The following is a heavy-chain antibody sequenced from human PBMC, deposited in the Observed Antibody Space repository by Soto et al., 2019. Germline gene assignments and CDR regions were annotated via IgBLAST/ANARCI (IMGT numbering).Heavy chain of an antibody. V-gene: IGHV1-69*12. CDR2: IIPIFGTA. CDR1: GGTFSSYA. CDR3: ARDRGPSSGYYPYWFDP. Sequence: QVQLVQSGAEVKKPGSSVKVSCKASGGTFSSYAITWVRQAPGQGLEWMGGIIPIFGTANYAQKFQGRVRITADESTSTAYMELSSLRSEDTAVYYCARDRGPSSGYYPYWFDPRGQGTLVTVSS. J-gene: IGHJ5*02. D-gene: IGHD3-22*01.